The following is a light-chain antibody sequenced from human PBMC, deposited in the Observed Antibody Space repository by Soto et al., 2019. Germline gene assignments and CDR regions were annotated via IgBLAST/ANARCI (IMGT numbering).Light chain of an antibody. CDR2: NTN. Sequence: QTVVAQEPSLTVSPGGTVTLTCGSSTGAVTSGHYAYWFQQKPGQAPRTLIHNTNKKHSLTPARFSGSLLGGKAALTLSGAQPEDEADYYCLLYYVVAVVFGGGTKLTVL. V-gene: IGLV7-46*01. CDR1: TGAVTSGHY. J-gene: IGLJ2*01. CDR3: LLYYVVAVV.